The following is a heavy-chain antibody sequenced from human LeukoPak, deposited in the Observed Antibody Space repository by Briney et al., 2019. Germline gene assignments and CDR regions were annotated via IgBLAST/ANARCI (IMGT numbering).Heavy chain of an antibody. V-gene: IGHV4-4*07. D-gene: IGHD3-10*01. J-gene: IGHJ5*02. CDR1: GGSIRSYY. Sequence: SESLSLTCTVSGGSIRSYYWNWIRQPAGKGLEWIGRMHTSGSTNYNPSLKSRLTMSVDTSKNQFSLKMRSVTAADTAVYYCARDSGSGYYEAWGQGTLVTVSS. CDR2: MHTSGST. CDR3: ARDSGSGYYEA.